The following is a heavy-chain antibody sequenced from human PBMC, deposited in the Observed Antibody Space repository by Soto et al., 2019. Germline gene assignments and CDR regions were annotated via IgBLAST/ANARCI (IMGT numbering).Heavy chain of an antibody. V-gene: IGHV3-74*01. CDR1: GFTFSSYW. Sequence: GGSLRLSCAASGFTFSSYWMHWVRQAPGKGLVWVSRINSDGSSTSYADSVKGRFTISRDNAKNTLYLQMNSLRAEDTAFYYCARDLTPPYYYDSSGLDYWGQGTLVTVSS. J-gene: IGHJ4*02. CDR3: ARDLTPPYYYDSSGLDY. CDR2: INSDGSST. D-gene: IGHD3-22*01.